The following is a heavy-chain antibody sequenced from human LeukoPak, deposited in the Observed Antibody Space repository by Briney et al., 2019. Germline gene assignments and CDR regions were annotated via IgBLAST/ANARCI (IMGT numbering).Heavy chain of an antibody. D-gene: IGHD1-7*01. CDR3: ARECNWNYGEGWFDP. Sequence: SQTLSLTCTVSGDSMTRGGYYWSWVRQHPGKGLEWVGFIYHSGTTFYNPSLESRATISVDTSQNQFSLKLTSVTAADTAVYYCARECNWNYGEGWFDPWGQGTLVTVSS. CDR2: IYHSGTT. J-gene: IGHJ5*02. V-gene: IGHV4-31*03. CDR1: GDSMTRGGYY.